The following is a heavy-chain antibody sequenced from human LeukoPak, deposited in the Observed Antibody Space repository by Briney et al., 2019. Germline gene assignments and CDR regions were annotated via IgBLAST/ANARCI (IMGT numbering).Heavy chain of an antibody. CDR2: IGTRSTSI. CDR1: GFTFSNYA. V-gene: IGHV3-21*01. CDR3: AREHEEGFDY. Sequence: GGSLRLSCAASGFTFSNYAMNWVRQAPGKGLEWVSSIGTRSTSIYYADSVKGRFTISRDNAKNSLYLQMNSLTIEDTAMYYCAREHEEGFDYWGQGTLVTVSP. J-gene: IGHJ4*02.